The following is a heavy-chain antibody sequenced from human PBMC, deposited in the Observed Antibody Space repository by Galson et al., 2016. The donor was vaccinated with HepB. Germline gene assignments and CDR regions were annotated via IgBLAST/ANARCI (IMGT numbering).Heavy chain of an antibody. CDR1: GYTFNTYN. Sequence: SVKVSCKASGYTFNTYNMHWVRQAPGQGLEWMGIIKPSGGNTICAQKFQDRITMTRDTSTSTVYMELISLRSEDTAVYYCARELDNSFYFDYWGQGTLLTVSS. CDR2: IKPSGGNT. D-gene: IGHD1-1*01. CDR3: ARELDNSFYFDY. J-gene: IGHJ4*02. V-gene: IGHV1-46*02.